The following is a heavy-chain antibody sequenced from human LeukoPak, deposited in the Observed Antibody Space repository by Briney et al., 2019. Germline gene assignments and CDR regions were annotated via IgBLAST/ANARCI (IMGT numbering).Heavy chain of an antibody. J-gene: IGHJ6*03. CDR3: ARVRDFSYYMDV. D-gene: IGHD3-3*01. V-gene: IGHV4-38-2*02. CDR1: AYSISSGYY. Sequence: SETLSLTCTVSAYSISSGYYWGWIRPPPGKGREWIGSIFHSGDSYYNPSLKSRVTISVDTSKNQFSLKLSSVTAADTAVYYCARVRDFSYYMDVWGKGTTIAVSS. CDR2: IFHSGDS.